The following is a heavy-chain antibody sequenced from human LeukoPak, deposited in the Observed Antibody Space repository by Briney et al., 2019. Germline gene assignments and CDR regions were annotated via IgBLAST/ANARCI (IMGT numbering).Heavy chain of an antibody. CDR2: ISGDGVST. V-gene: IGHV3-43*02. CDR1: GLAIADFA. J-gene: IGHJ4*02. CDR3: AKESGKFDY. Sequence: GGSLRLSCVASGLAIADFAMHWVRQAPGKGLEWVSLISGDGVSTFYADSVKGRFSISRDNSKNSLYLEMNSLRTEDAAMYYCAKESGKFDYWGQGTLVAVSS.